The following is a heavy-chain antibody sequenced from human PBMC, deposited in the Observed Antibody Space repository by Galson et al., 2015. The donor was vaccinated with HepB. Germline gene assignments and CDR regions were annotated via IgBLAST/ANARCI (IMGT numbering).Heavy chain of an antibody. D-gene: IGHD3-3*01. CDR1: GFTFSSYW. J-gene: IGHJ4*02. Sequence: SCAASGFTFSSYWMSWVRQAPGKGLEWVANIKQDGSEKYYVDSVKGRFTISRDNAKNSLYLQMNSLRAEDTAVYYCARGGIFGVVARDYWGQGTLVTVSS. V-gene: IGHV3-7*03. CDR2: IKQDGSEK. CDR3: ARGGIFGVVARDY.